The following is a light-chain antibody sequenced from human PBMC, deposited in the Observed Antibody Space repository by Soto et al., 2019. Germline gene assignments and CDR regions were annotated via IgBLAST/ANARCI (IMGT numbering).Light chain of an antibody. CDR2: EGI. CDR1: SSDVGNYNL. V-gene: IGLV2-23*01. Sequence: QSVLTQPASVSGSPGQSITISCTGTSSDVGNYNLVSWYQQHPGKAPQLIIYEGIKRPSGVSHRFSGSKSGNTASLTISGLQAEEDADLYCCAYAGSSTYVFGNGTKLNVL. J-gene: IGLJ1*01. CDR3: CAYAGSSTYV.